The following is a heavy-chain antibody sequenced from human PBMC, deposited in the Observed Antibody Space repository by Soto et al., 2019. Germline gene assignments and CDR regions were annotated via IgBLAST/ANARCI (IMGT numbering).Heavy chain of an antibody. D-gene: IGHD5-18*01. J-gene: IGHJ4*02. CDR3: ACGYSYGFY. CDR2: ISNDGTNK. CDR1: GFTFSSYG. V-gene: IGHV3-30*03. Sequence: QVQLVESGGGVVQPGRSLRLSCAASGFTFSSYGIHWVRQAPGKGLEWVAVISNDGTNKYYADSVKGRFTISRDNSKNTLYLQMNSLSAEDTAVYYCACGYSYGFYWGQGTVVTVSS.